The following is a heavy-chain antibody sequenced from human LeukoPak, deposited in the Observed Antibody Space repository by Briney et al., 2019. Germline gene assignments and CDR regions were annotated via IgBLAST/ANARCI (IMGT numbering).Heavy chain of an antibody. CDR1: GYPFNTYL. J-gene: IGHJ5*02. V-gene: IGHV5-51*01. CDR3: ARRSSESRWGFDP. Sequence: GESLKISCKGLGYPFNTYLIAWVRQMPGKGLEWMGIIYPGDSDTRYSPSFQGQVTISADKSISTAYLQWSSLQASDTAMYYCARRSSESRWGFDPWGQGTLVTVSS. D-gene: IGHD3-10*01. CDR2: IYPGDSDT.